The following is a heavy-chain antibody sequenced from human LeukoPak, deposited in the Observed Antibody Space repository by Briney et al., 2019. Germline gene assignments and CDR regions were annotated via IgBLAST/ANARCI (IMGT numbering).Heavy chain of an antibody. CDR3: ARDRRTTPGRPYSKNLDYFDY. J-gene: IGHJ4*02. Sequence: SETLSLTCTVSGGSISSYYWSWIRQPPGKGLEWIGYIYYSGSTNYNPSLKSRVTISVDTSKNEFSLTLSSVTAADTAVYYCARDRRTTPGRPYSKNLDYFDYWGQGTLVTVSS. CDR1: GGSISSYY. CDR2: IYYSGST. D-gene: IGHD1-1*01. V-gene: IGHV4-59*12.